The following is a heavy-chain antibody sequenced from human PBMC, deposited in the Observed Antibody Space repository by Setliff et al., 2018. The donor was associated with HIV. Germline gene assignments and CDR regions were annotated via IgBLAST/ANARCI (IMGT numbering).Heavy chain of an antibody. D-gene: IGHD4-17*01. CDR3: ARGQASNDYGVSF. CDR2: IIPLFGSP. Sequence: SVKVSCKTSGDTFRTDAISWVRQAPGQGLEWMGGIIPLFGSPDYAQKFQDKVSMTRDTSTSTVYMELSSLRSEDTAVYYCARGQASNDYGVSFWGQGTMVTVSS. J-gene: IGHJ3*01. V-gene: IGHV1-69*05. CDR1: GDTFRTDA.